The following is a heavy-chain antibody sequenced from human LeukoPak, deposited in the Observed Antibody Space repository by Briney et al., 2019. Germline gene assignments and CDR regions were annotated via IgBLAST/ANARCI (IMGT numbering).Heavy chain of an antibody. V-gene: IGHV4-4*07. D-gene: IGHD4-17*01. CDR2: IYTSGST. Sequence: SETLSLTCTVSGGSISSYYWSWIRQPAGKGLEWIGRIYTSGSTNYNPSLKSRVTISVDTSKNQFSLKLSSVTAADTAVYYCARGMKSYGRFDYWGQGTLVTVSS. J-gene: IGHJ4*02. CDR1: GGSISSYY. CDR3: ARGMKSYGRFDY.